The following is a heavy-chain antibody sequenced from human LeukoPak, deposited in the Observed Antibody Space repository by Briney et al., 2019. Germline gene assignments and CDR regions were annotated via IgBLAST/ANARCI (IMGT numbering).Heavy chain of an antibody. D-gene: IGHD6-19*01. V-gene: IGHV5-51*01. CDR1: GDSFTSYW. J-gene: IGHJ4*02. Sequence: LGESLKISCKASGDSFTSYWIAWVRQMPGKGLEWMGIIYAGDSGTRYSPSFQGQVTISVDKSITTAYLQWSSLKASDAAMFYCARRAGYNSGPFDYWGQGTLVTVSS. CDR2: IYAGDSGT. CDR3: ARRAGYNSGPFDY.